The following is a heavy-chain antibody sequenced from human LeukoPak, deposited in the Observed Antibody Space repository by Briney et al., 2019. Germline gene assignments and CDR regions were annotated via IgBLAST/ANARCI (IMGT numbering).Heavy chain of an antibody. CDR2: IRTKVDSYAT. CDR3: ARPSSGFHF. V-gene: IGHV3-73*01. CDR1: GFIFSDFA. J-gene: IGHJ4*02. Sequence: PGGSLELSCAASGFIFSDFAMHWVRQASGKGLEWVGRIRTKVDSYATTYAASVKGRFTVSRDDSKNTAYLEMNSLKSEDTAVYYCARPSSGFHFWGQGTLVTVSS. D-gene: IGHD3-22*01.